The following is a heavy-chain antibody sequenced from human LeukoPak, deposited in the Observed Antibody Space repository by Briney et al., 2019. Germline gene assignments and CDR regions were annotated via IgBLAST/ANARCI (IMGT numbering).Heavy chain of an antibody. CDR3: AKDPTVAGTAEYFQH. D-gene: IGHD6-19*01. V-gene: IGHV3-23*01. CDR1: GFTFNNYA. J-gene: IGHJ1*01. Sequence: PGGSLRLSCAASGFTFNNYAMSWVRQAPGKGLEWVSVISGSGSATYYAASVKGRFTISRDNSKNTLYLQMNSLRAEDTAVYHCAKDPTVAGTAEYFQHWGQGPWSPSPQ. CDR2: ISGSGSAT.